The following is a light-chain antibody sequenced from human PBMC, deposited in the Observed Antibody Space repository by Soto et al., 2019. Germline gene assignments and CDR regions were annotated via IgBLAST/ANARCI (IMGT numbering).Light chain of an antibody. CDR2: EDN. Sequence: FMLTQPHSVSESPGKTVTISCSRSSGSIASNYVQWYRQRPGSAPTTVIYEDNQRPSGVPDRFSGSIDSSSNSASLTISGLKTEDEADYYCQSYDSSSVIFGGGTKLTVL. J-gene: IGLJ2*01. CDR3: QSYDSSSVI. CDR1: SGSIASNY. V-gene: IGLV6-57*04.